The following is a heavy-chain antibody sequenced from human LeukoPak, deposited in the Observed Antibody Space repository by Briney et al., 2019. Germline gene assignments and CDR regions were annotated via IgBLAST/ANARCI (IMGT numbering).Heavy chain of an antibody. CDR1: GFTFSSYA. CDR3: AKDRTVTTPLKWFDP. J-gene: IGHJ5*02. D-gene: IGHD4-17*01. V-gene: IGHV3-23*01. CDR2: ISGSGGST. Sequence: PGGSLRLSCAASGFTFSSYAMSWVRQAPGKGLEWVSAISGSGGSTYYADSVKGRFTISRDNSKNTLYLQMNSLRAKDTAVYYCAKDRTVTTPLKWFDPWGQGTLVTVSS.